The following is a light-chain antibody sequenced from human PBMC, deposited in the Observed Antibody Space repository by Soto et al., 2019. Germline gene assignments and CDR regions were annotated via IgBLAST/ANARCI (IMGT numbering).Light chain of an antibody. Sequence: ESVLTQSPGTLSLSPGEGATLSCRASQSVSSSHLAWYQQKPGQAPRLLIYGASNRATGVPDRFSGSGSGTDFTLTIDRLEPEDFVVYYCQRYGSSPRYTFGQGTKLEI. CDR1: QSVSSSH. J-gene: IGKJ2*01. CDR2: GAS. CDR3: QRYGSSPRYT. V-gene: IGKV3-20*01.